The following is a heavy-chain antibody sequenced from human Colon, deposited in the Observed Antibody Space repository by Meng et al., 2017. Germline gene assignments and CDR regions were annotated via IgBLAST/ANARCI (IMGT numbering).Heavy chain of an antibody. Sequence: GPGLVQPPGTPSLAGVVSGDSIANSKWWRWLRQAPGKGPEWIGEISNSYKTVYSPSLKSRVRISLDKSNNQFSLTLTSVTAADTAVYYCARERVRELGLFDSWGQGILVTVSS. J-gene: IGHJ4*02. CDR2: ISNSYKT. V-gene: IGHV4-4*03. CDR3: ARERVRELGLFDS. D-gene: IGHD1-7*01. CDR1: GDSIANSKW.